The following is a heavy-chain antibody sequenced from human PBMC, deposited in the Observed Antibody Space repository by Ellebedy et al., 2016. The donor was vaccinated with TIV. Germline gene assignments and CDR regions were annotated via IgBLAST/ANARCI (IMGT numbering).Heavy chain of an antibody. D-gene: IGHD5-24*01. CDR3: ARHVAREGYNR. CDR1: GDSVSSNSAT. V-gene: IGHV6-1*01. CDR2: TYYRSTWYN. Sequence: SQTLSLTCAISGDSVSSNSATWPWTTQSPSSVLEWLGRTYYRSTWYNENAVSVKSRITINPDTSKNQFSLQLNSVTPEDKAVYYCARHVAREGYNRWGQGTLVTVSS. J-gene: IGHJ4*02.